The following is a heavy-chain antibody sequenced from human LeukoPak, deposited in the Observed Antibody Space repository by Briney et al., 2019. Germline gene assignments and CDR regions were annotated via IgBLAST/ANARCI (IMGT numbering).Heavy chain of an antibody. CDR2: IIPIFGTA. Sequence: SVKVSCKASGGTFSSYAISWVRQAPGQGLEWMGGIIPIFGTANYAQKFQGRVTITADESTSTAYMELSSLRSEDTAVYYCARDLGSSDSSTSCRDAFDIWGQGTMVTVSS. CDR3: ARDLGSSDSSTSCRDAFDI. D-gene: IGHD2-2*01. J-gene: IGHJ3*02. V-gene: IGHV1-69*13. CDR1: GGTFSSYA.